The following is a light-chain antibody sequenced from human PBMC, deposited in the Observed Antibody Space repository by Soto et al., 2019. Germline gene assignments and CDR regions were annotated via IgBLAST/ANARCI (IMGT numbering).Light chain of an antibody. V-gene: IGKV3-20*01. CDR1: QSVSSNY. Sequence: EIVLTQSPGTLSLSPGERATLSCTASQSVSSNYLAWYQQKPGQAPRLLIYGASSRATGIADRFSGSGSGTDFTLIISRLEPEDFAVYYCQQYGLSTKTFGQGTKVEIK. CDR3: QQYGLSTKT. CDR2: GAS. J-gene: IGKJ1*01.